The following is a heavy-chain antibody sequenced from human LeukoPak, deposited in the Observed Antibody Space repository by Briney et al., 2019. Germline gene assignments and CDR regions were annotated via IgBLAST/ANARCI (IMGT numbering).Heavy chain of an antibody. V-gene: IGHV1-69*13. CDR2: IIPIFGTA. J-gene: IGHJ4*02. D-gene: IGHD3-22*01. CDR3: ARGSPPRRNYDSRGYYSYYFDY. Sequence: SVKVSCKASGGTFSSYAISWVRQAPGQGLEWMGGIIPIFGTANYAQKFQGRVTITADESTRTAYMELSSLRSEDTAVYYCARGSPPRRNYDSRGYYSYYFDYWGQGTLVTVSS. CDR1: GGTFSSYA.